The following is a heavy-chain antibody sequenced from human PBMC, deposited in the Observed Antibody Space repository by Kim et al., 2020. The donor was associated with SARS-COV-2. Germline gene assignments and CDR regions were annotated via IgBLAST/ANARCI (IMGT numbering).Heavy chain of an antibody. D-gene: IGHD4-4*01. Sequence: SETLSLTCTVSGGSISSGDYYWSWIRQPPGKGLEWIGYIYYSGSTYYNPSLKSRVTISVDTSKNQFSLKLSSVTAADTAVYYCARDFMTTVTRAYYYYGMDVWGQGTTVTVSS. CDR1: GGSISSGDYY. CDR3: ARDFMTTVTRAYYYYGMDV. J-gene: IGHJ6*02. CDR2: IYYSGST. V-gene: IGHV4-30-4*01.